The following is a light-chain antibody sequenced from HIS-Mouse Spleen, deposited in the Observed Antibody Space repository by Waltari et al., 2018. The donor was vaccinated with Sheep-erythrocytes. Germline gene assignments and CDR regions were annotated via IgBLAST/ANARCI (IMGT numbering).Light chain of an antibody. CDR1: SSNIGAGYD. Sequence: QSVLTQPPSVSGAPGQRVTISCTGSSSNIGAGYDVHWYQQLPGTAPKLLLYGNSNRPSGVPDRFSGSNSGTSASLAITGLQAEDEADYYCQSYDSSLSGSVFGGGTKLTVL. CDR3: QSYDSSLSGSV. CDR2: GNS. V-gene: IGLV1-40*01. J-gene: IGLJ2*01.